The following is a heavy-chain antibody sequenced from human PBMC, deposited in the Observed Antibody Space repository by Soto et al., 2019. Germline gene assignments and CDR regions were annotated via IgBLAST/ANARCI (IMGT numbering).Heavy chain of an antibody. CDR3: ARDPKRWLQSPDFDY. Sequence: AXSVKVTCKASGYTFTSYYMDWVRQAPGQGLEWMGIINPSGGSTSYAQKFQGRVTMTRDTSTSTVYMELSSLRSEDTAVYYCARDPKRWLQSPDFDYWGQGTLVTVPS. J-gene: IGHJ4*02. CDR1: GYTFTSYY. CDR2: INPSGGST. D-gene: IGHD5-12*01. V-gene: IGHV1-46*01.